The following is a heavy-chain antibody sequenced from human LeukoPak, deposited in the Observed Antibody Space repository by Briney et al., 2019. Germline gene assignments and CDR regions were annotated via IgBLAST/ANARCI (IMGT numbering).Heavy chain of an antibody. CDR1: GFTFSSYS. Sequence: GGSLRLSCAASGFTFSSYSMNWVRQAPGKGLEWVSSISSSSSYIYYADSVKGRFTISRDNAKNSLYLQMNSLRAEDTAVYYCAKSNYDFWSGLSGLIDYWGQGTLVTVSS. CDR2: ISSSSSYI. D-gene: IGHD3-3*01. J-gene: IGHJ4*02. V-gene: IGHV3-21*01. CDR3: AKSNYDFWSGLSGLIDY.